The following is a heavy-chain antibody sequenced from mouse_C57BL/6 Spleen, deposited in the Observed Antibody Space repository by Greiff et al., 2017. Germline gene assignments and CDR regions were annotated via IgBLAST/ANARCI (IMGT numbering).Heavy chain of an antibody. CDR2: IRLKSDNYAT. CDR1: GFTFSNYW. CDR3: TKYDYVV. Sequence: EVKVEESGGGLVQPGGSMKLSCVASGFTFSNYWMNWVRQSPEKGLEWVAQIRLKSDNYATHYAESVKGRFTISRDDSKSSVYLQMNNLRAEDTEIYYCTKYDYVVWGTGTTVTVSS. V-gene: IGHV6-3*01. J-gene: IGHJ1*03. D-gene: IGHD2-4*01.